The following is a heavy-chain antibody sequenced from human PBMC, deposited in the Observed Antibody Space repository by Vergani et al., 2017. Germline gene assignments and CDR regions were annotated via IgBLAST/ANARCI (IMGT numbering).Heavy chain of an antibody. V-gene: IGHV1-69*01. D-gene: IGHD3-9*01. Sequence: QVQLVQSGAEVKKPGSSVKDSCKASGGTFSSYAISWVRQAPGQGLEWMGGIIPIFGTANYAQKFQGRVTITADESTSTAYMELSSLRSEDTAVYYCARDRNYDILASPNYYFDYWGQGTLVTVSS. CDR3: ARDRNYDILASPNYYFDY. CDR2: IIPIFGTA. J-gene: IGHJ4*02. CDR1: GGTFSSYA.